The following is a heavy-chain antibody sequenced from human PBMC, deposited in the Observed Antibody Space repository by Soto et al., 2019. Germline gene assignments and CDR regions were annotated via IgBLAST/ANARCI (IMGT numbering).Heavy chain of an antibody. J-gene: IGHJ4*02. Sequence: QVQLVQSGAEVKKPGSSVKVSCKASGGTFSSYAISWVRQAPGQGLEWMGGIIPIFGTANYAQRFQGRVTITADESTSTAYMELSSLRSEDTAVYYCARDGGDYVSWGVSFDYWGQGTLVTVSS. CDR3: ARDGGDYVSWGVSFDY. V-gene: IGHV1-69*01. D-gene: IGHD2-21*02. CDR2: IIPIFGTA. CDR1: GGTFSSYA.